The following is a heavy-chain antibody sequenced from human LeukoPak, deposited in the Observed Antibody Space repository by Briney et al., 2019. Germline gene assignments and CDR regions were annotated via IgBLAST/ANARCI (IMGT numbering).Heavy chain of an antibody. CDR1: GFIFRTYA. V-gene: IGHV3-30*04. Sequence: PGRSLRLSCAASGFIFRTYAMHWVRQAPGKGLEWVAVVAYDGTNQYYADSVKGRFSISREKSKNTLYLQMNSLRGEDTAVYYCATDRHYGVTTSLRFQYWGQGTLVTVSS. D-gene: IGHD3-10*01. J-gene: IGHJ4*02. CDR3: ATDRHYGVTTSLRFQY. CDR2: VAYDGTNQ.